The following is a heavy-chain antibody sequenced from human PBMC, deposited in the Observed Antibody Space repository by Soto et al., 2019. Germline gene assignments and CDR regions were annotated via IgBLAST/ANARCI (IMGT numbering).Heavy chain of an antibody. Sequence: SVKVSCKASGYTFITCDINWVRQAAGQGLEWMVCMNPNTGNAGYAQKFQCRVTMPRNTYISTADMELSSLTFDDTAVDFCARRKERSGPNYFDSVCQGSVVPVSS. J-gene: IGHJ4*02. V-gene: IGHV1-8*01. CDR1: GYTFITCD. CDR2: MNPNTGNA. CDR3: ARRKERSGPNYFDS.